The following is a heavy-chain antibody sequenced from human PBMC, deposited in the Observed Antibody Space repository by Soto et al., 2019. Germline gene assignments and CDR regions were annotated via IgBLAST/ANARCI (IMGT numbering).Heavy chain of an antibody. CDR3: ARVGKDRYHSAYDIGEDS. J-gene: IGHJ4*02. CDR2: IYYSGIP. Sequence: PSETLSLTCTVSGGFISSGGYYWSWIRQYPGKGLEWIGYIYYSGIPFYKPSLKSRVTISVDTSKNHFSLKLTSVTAADTAVYYCARVGKDRYHSAYDIGEDSWGQGTLVTVSS. D-gene: IGHD5-12*01. V-gene: IGHV4-31*03. CDR1: GGFISSGGYY.